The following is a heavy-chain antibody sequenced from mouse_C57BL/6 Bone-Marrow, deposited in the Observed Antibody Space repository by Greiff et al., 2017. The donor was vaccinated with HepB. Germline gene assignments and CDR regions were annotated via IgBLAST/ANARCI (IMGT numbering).Heavy chain of an antibody. CDR3: ARYGSRGFAY. D-gene: IGHD1-1*01. J-gene: IGHJ3*01. Sequence: LQQSGAELVRPGTSVKVSCKASGYAFTNYLIEWVKQRPGQGLEWIGVINPGSGGTNYNEKFKGKATLTADKSSSTAYMQLSSLTSEDSAVYFCARYGSRGFAYWGQGTLVTVSA. CDR2: INPGSGGT. V-gene: IGHV1-54*01. CDR1: GYAFTNYL.